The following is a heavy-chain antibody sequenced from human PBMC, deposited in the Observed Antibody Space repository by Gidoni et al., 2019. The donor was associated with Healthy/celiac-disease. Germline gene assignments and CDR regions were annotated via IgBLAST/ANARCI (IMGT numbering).Heavy chain of an antibody. V-gene: IGHV3-30-3*01. J-gene: IGHJ3*02. Sequence: QVQLVESGGGVVPPGRSLRLSCAASGFTFSSYAMHWVRQAPGKGLECVAVISYDVSNKYYADSVKGRFTISRDNSKNTLYLQMNSLRAEDTAVYYCARDPGVDIVATGSGDAFDIWGQGTMVTVSS. CDR1: GFTFSSYA. CDR2: ISYDVSNK. D-gene: IGHD5-12*01. CDR3: ARDPGVDIVATGSGDAFDI.